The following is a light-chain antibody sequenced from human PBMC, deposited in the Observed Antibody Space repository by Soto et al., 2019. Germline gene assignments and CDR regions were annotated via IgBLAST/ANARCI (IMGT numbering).Light chain of an antibody. CDR3: QQYDISPRT. CDR1: QSLISNY. J-gene: IGKJ2*01. Sequence: PGDRATLSCRASQSLISNYLAWYQQKPGQAPRLLIYGASSRATGIPDRFSGSGSGTDFTLTISRLKPEDFAVYYCQQYDISPRTFGQGTKLEIK. CDR2: GAS. V-gene: IGKV3-20*01.